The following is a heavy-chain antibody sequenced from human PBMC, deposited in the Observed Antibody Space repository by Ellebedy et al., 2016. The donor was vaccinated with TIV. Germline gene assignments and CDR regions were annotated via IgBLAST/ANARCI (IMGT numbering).Heavy chain of an antibody. CDR1: GFTFSSYW. Sequence: GGSLRLXCAASGFTFSSYWMHWVREARGKGLVWVSRINSDGSSTSYADSVKGRFTISRDNAKNTLYLQMNSLRAEDMAVYYCAREEVVTAIYYYYYGMDVWGQGTTVTVSS. CDR2: INSDGSST. J-gene: IGHJ6*02. CDR3: AREEVVTAIYYYYYGMDV. D-gene: IGHD2-21*02. V-gene: IGHV3-74*01.